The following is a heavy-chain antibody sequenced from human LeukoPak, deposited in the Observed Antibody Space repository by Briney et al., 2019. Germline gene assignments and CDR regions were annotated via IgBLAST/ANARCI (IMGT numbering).Heavy chain of an antibody. D-gene: IGHD2-8*02. J-gene: IGHJ4*02. CDR2: INPSGGTS. CDR1: GYTFSSYY. CDR3: TCYCTADS. V-gene: IGHV1-46*01. Sequence: GASVKVSCKASGYTFSSYYVHWVRQAPGQGLEWMGMINPSGGTSNYAQKFQGRVTMTRDMSTNTVYMELSSLRFEDTAVYYCTCYCTADSWGQGTLVTVSS.